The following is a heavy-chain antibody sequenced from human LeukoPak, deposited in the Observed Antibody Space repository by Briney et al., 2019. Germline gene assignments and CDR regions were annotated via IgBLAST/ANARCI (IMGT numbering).Heavy chain of an antibody. J-gene: IGHJ3*02. CDR1: GFTFSSYA. CDR3: ARVAIYYDFWSGSPNAFDI. V-gene: IGHV3-30-3*01. Sequence: GGSLRLSCAASGFTFSSYAMHWVRQAPGKGLEWVAVISYDGSNKYYADSVKGRFTISRDNSKNTLYLQMNSLRAEDTAVYYCARVAIYYDFWSGSPNAFDIWGQGTMVTVSS. D-gene: IGHD3-3*01. CDR2: ISYDGSNK.